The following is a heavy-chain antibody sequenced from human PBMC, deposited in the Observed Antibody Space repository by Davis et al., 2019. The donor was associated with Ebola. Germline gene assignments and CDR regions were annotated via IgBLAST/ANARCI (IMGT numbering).Heavy chain of an antibody. D-gene: IGHD6-13*01. CDR2: ISWNSGSI. J-gene: IGHJ4*02. CDR1: GFTFDDYA. CDR3: AKDGYSSSWYYFDY. V-gene: IGHV3-9*01. Sequence: SLKISCAASGFTFDDYAMHWVRQAPGKGLEWVSGISWNSGSIGYADSVKGRFTISRDNAKNSLYLQMNSLRAEDTALYYCAKDGYSSSWYYFDYWGQGALVTVSS.